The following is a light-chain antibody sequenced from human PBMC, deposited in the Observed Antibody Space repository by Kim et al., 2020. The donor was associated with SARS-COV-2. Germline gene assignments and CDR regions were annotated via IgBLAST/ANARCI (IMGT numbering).Light chain of an antibody. CDR1: QGITNN. V-gene: IGKV1-17*03. CDR3: VQFNSFPFT. CDR2: PAS. Sequence: SESVGDRVTITCRASQGITNNLAWLQQKPGKVPKRLIYPASTLESGVPSRFSGSGSGAEFTLTISSLQPEDFATYYCVQFNSFPFTFGQGTKLEI. J-gene: IGKJ2*01.